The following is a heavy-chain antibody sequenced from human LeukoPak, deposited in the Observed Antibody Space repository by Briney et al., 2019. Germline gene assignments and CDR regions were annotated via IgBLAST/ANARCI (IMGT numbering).Heavy chain of an antibody. Sequence: SETLSLTCDVSGGSIGSTNWWSWVRQPPGQGLEWIGEISLTGETNYNPSLNGRVTMSLDKSRNQLSLKLTSVTAADTAIYYCSRESGAFCPFGYWGQGTLVIV. CDR3: SRESGAFCPFGY. J-gene: IGHJ4*02. V-gene: IGHV4-4*02. D-gene: IGHD1-26*01. CDR1: GGSIGSTNW. CDR2: ISLTGET.